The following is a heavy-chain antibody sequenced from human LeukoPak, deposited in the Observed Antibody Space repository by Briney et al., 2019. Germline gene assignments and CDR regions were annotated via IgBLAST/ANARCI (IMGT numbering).Heavy chain of an antibody. V-gene: IGHV4-61*02. CDR1: GGSISSSSYY. Sequence: SETLSLTCTVSGGSISSSSYYWSWIRQPAGKGLEWIGRIYTSGSTNYNPSLKSRVTMSVDTSKNQFSLKLSSVTAADTAVYYCARDLPGRTVIDPWGQGTLVTVSS. CDR3: ARDLPGRTVIDP. J-gene: IGHJ5*02. CDR2: IYTSGST. D-gene: IGHD4-11*01.